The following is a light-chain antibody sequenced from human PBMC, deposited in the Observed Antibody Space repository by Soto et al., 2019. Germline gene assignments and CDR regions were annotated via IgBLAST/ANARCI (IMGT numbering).Light chain of an antibody. Sequence: DIQMTQSPSTLSASVGDRVTITCRASQSISSWLAWYQQKPGKAPKLLIYKASSLESGVPSRFRGSGSGTEFTLTHSSLEPDNFATYYRQQYNSQLYTFGHGTKREIK. V-gene: IGKV1-5*03. CDR2: KAS. CDR1: QSISSW. CDR3: QQYNSQLYT. J-gene: IGKJ2*01.